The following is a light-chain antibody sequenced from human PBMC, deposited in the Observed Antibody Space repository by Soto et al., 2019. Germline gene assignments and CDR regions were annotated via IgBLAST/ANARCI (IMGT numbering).Light chain of an antibody. V-gene: IGKV3D-15*01. CDR3: QQYDSSPRT. CDR2: GAS. Sequence: EIVMTQSQATLSVSPGEIATLSCRASQSVSSNLAWYQQKPGQAPRLLIYGASTRATGIPDRFSGSGSGTDFTLTISSLEPEDFAVYWCQQYDSSPRTFGQGTKVDIK. J-gene: IGKJ1*01. CDR1: QSVSSN.